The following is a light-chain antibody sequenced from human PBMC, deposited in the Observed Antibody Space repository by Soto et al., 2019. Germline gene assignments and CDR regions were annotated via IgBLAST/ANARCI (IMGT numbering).Light chain of an antibody. J-gene: IGKJ2*01. Sequence: EIALTQSPGTLSLSPGERATLSCRASQSVSSSYLAWYQQKHGQAPRLLIYGASSRATGIPDRFSGSWSGTDLTLTISILEPEEFAVYYCQQYGSSPQTFGQGTKLEIK. CDR1: QSVSSSY. V-gene: IGKV3-20*01. CDR2: GAS. CDR3: QQYGSSPQT.